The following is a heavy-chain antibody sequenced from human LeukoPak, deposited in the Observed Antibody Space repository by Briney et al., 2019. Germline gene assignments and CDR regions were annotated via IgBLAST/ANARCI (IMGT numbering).Heavy chain of an antibody. CDR1: GFTFDDYA. J-gene: IGHJ4*02. CDR2: ISWNSGSI. D-gene: IGHD3-10*01. Sequence: PGGSLRLSCAASGFTFDDYAMHWVRQAPGKGLEWVSGISWNSGSIGYADSVKGRFTISRDNAKNSLYLQMNSLRAEDMALYYCAKSSFGELSFAFDYWGQGTLVTVSS. V-gene: IGHV3-9*03. CDR3: AKSSFGELSFAFDY.